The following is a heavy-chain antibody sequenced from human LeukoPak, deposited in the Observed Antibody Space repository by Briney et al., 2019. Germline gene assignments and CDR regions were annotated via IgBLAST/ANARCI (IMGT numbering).Heavy chain of an antibody. V-gene: IGHV1-24*01. D-gene: IGHD2-21*01. CDR3: ATDVIGLIKIVRRPFDI. CDR2: FDPEHGEI. J-gene: IGHJ3*02. CDR1: GHTLSDLS. Sequence: ASVKVSCKLSGHTLSDLSMHWVRQAPGGGLEWMGGFDPEHGEIVYAQKFQGRITLTEDTSTDTAYMNLSSLTSDDTAVYYCATDVIGLIKIVRRPFDIWGPGTMLTVSS.